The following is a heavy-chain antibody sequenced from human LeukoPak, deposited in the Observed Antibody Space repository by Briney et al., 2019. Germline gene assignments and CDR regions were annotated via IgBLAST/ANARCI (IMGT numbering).Heavy chain of an antibody. Sequence: ASVKVSCKASGYTFTSYGISWVRQAPGQGLEWMGWISAYNGNTNYAQKLQGRVTMTTDTSTSTAYMELRSLRSDDTAVYYCARDRPEGYCSGGSCYPLSKDWYFDLWGRGTQVTVSS. CDR3: ARDRPEGYCSGGSCYPLSKDWYFDL. CDR1: GYTFTSYG. CDR2: ISAYNGNT. D-gene: IGHD2-15*01. J-gene: IGHJ2*01. V-gene: IGHV1-18*01.